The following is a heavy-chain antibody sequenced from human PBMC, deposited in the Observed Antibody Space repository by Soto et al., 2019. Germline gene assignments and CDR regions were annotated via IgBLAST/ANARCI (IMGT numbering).Heavy chain of an antibody. CDR2: IKQDGSQK. Sequence: GGSLRLSCAASGFTLSSYWMNWVRLAPGKGLEWVANIKQDGSQKNYVDSVKGRFTISRDNAKNSLYLQMSSLRAEDTAVYYCMTSVTTHDYWGQGPLVTVSS. D-gene: IGHD4-17*01. J-gene: IGHJ4*02. CDR3: MTSVTTHDY. CDR1: GFTLSSYW. V-gene: IGHV3-7*01.